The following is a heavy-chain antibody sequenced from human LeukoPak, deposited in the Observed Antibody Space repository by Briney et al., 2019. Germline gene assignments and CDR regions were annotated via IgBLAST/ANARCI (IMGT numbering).Heavy chain of an antibody. V-gene: IGHV4-34*01. J-gene: IGHJ4*02. CDR1: SVSFSGYY. D-gene: IGHD3-22*01. CDR2: INHSGST. CDR3: ARLQREDYYDSSGYYYLSFDY. Sequence: SETLSLTCAVYSVSFSGYYWSWIRQPPGKGLEWIGEINHSGSTNYNPSLKSRVTISVDTSKNQFSLKLSSVTAADTAVYYCARLQREDYYDSSGYYYLSFDYWGQGTLVTVSS.